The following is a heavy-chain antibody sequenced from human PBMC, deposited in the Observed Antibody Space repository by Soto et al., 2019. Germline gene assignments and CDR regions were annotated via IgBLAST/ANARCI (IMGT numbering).Heavy chain of an antibody. CDR2: VYPSDSDV. D-gene: IGHD3-3*01. V-gene: IGHV5-51*01. CDR3: ARQAYYDFWSGYYAYNWFDP. CDR1: GYRFSSSW. J-gene: IGHJ5*02. Sequence: LGESLKISCQGTGYRFSSSWIGWVRQKPGKGLEWLGNVYPSDSDVRYSPAFEGQVTISADKSISTAHLQWSSLKASDTAMYYCARQAYYDFWSGYYAYNWFDPWGQGTLVTVSS.